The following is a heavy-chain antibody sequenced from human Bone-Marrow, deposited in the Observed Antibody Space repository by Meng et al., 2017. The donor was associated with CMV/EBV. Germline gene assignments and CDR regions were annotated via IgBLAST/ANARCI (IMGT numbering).Heavy chain of an antibody. CDR1: EFSFSKYW. D-gene: IGHD7-27*01. CDR2: IKEDGSEK. V-gene: IGHV3-7*01. CDR3: ASGGPDWGFHRI. Sequence: GGSLRLSCAGSEFSFSKYWMNWVRQAPGKGLEWVANIKEDGSEKHYVDSVKGRFTISRDNAKNSLYLQMNSLRAEDTAVYYCASGGPDWGFHRIWGQGTMVTVSS. J-gene: IGHJ3*02.